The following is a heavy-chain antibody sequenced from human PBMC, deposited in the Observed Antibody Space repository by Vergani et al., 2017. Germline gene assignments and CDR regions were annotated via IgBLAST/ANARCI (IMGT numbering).Heavy chain of an antibody. Sequence: EVQLVESGGGLVKPGGSLRLSCAASGFTFSSYSMNWVRQAPGKGLEWVSSISSSSSYIYYADSVKGRFTISRDNAKNSLYLQMNSLRAEDTAVYYCESYDIVGATSRFGYYWGQGTLVTVSS. V-gene: IGHV3-21*01. CDR2: ISSSSSYI. CDR1: GFTFSSYS. CDR3: ESYDIVGATSRFGYY. D-gene: IGHD1-26*01. J-gene: IGHJ4*02.